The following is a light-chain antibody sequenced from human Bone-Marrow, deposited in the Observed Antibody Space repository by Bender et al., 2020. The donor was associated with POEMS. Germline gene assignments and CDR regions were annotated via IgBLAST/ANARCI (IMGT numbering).Light chain of an antibody. CDR3: SSWDDSLSGWV. CDR1: SSDIGTYNL. V-gene: IGLV2-23*01. CDR2: EAT. Sequence: QSALTQPASVSGSPGQSITIPCTGTSSDIGTYNLVSWYQQHPGKAPKLIIYEATKRPSGVPARFSGSKSGTSASLAISDIQSEDEGDYYCSSWDDSLSGWVFGGGTKLTVL. J-gene: IGLJ3*02.